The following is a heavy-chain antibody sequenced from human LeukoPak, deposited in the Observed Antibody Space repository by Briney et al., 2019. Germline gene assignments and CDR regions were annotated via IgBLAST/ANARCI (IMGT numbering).Heavy chain of an antibody. CDR2: IIPIFGIA. Sequence: SVKVSCKASGGTFSSYAISWVRQAPGQGLEWMGGIIPIFGIANYAQKFQGRVTITTDESTSTAYMELSSLRSEDTAVYYCARATGGYSYGTYYFDYWGQGTLVTVSS. D-gene: IGHD5-18*01. CDR3: ARATGGYSYGTYYFDY. CDR1: GGTFSSYA. V-gene: IGHV1-69*05. J-gene: IGHJ4*02.